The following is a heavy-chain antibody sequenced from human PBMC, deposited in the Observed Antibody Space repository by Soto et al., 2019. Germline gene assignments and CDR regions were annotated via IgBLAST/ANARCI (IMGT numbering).Heavy chain of an antibody. CDR3: ARHRIAVAGTIVGGMDV. V-gene: IGHV5-51*01. Sequence: GESLKISCKGSGYSFTSYWIGWVRQMPGKGLEWMGIIYPGDSDTRYSPSFQGQVTISADKSISTAYLQWSSLKASDTAMYYCARHRIAVAGTIVGGMDVWGQGTTVTVS. J-gene: IGHJ6*02. CDR2: IYPGDSDT. CDR1: GYSFTSYW. D-gene: IGHD6-19*01.